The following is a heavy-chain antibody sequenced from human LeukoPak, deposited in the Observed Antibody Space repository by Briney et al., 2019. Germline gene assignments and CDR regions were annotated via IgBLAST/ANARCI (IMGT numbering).Heavy chain of an antibody. CDR3: TRGSDTIFGVARDGFDS. D-gene: IGHD3-3*01. CDR2: IRGKPYGETT. CDR1: GFSFDDYA. Sequence: GRSLRLSCAAAGFSFDDYAMSWVRQAPGKGLEWVGFIRGKPYGETTEYAASVQGRFTISRDDFESTTYLQLNSLKTEDTGVYYCTRGSDTIFGVARDGFDSWGQGTLVTVFS. J-gene: IGHJ4*02. V-gene: IGHV3-49*04.